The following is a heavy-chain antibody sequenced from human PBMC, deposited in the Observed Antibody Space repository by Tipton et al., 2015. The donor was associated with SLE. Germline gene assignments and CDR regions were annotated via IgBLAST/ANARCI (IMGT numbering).Heavy chain of an antibody. Sequence: SLRLSCAASGFTFSNYAMNWVRQAPGKGLEWVSYISSSSSTIYYADSVKGRFTISRDNAKNSLYLQMNSLRAEDTAVYYCARDSSAGYYYYYGMDVWGQGTTVTVSS. CDR1: GFTFSNYA. CDR2: ISSSSSTI. J-gene: IGHJ6*02. CDR3: ARDSSAGYYYYYGMDV. D-gene: IGHD2/OR15-2a*01. V-gene: IGHV3-48*01.